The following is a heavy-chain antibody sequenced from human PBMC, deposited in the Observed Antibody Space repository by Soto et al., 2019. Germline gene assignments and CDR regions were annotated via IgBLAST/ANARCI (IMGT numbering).Heavy chain of an antibody. CDR2: IYYSGGT. CDR3: TREQSDDNYFDP. Sequence: QVQLQQSGPGLVKPSETLSLTCTVSGAALSSGGYFYTGVRQPPGKGLEWLGYIYYSGGTNYNPSLKSRVNISLDKSKSQFSLRLIYVNAADTAVYYGTREQSDDNYFDPWGQGTLVTGSS. V-gene: IGHV4-61*08. CDR1: GAALSSGGYF. J-gene: IGHJ5*02. D-gene: IGHD6-19*01.